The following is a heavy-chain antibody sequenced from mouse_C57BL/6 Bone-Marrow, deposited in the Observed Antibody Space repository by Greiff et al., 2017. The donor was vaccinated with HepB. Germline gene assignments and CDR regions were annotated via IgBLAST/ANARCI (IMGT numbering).Heavy chain of an antibody. CDR3: ARTQYYFDY. CDR1: GYTFTSYW. Sequence: QVQLQQPGAELVKPGASVKLSCKASGYTFTSYWMHWVKQRPGQGLEWIGMIHPNSGSTNYNEKFKSKATLTVDKSSSTAYMQRSSLTSEDAAVYYCARTQYYFDYWGQGTTLTVSS. CDR2: IHPNSGST. J-gene: IGHJ2*01. V-gene: IGHV1-64*01.